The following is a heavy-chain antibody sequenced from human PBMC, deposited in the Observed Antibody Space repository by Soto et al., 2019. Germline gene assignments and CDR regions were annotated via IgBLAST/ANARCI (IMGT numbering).Heavy chain of an antibody. V-gene: IGHV1-69*01. CDR2: IIPIFGTA. CDR1: GGTFSSYS. CDR3: ARDGGRHSGGIDY. D-gene: IGHD1-26*01. Sequence: QVQLVQSGAEVKKPGSSVKVSCKASGGTFSSYSINWVRQAPGQGLEWMGEIIPIFGTANYAQKCQGRVTITADESTSTAYMGLSSLRSEDKAVYYCARDGGRHSGGIDYWGQGTLVTVSS. J-gene: IGHJ4*02.